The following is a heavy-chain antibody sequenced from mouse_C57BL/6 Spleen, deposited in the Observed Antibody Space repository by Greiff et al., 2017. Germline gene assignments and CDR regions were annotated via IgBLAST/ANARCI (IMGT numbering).Heavy chain of an antibody. D-gene: IGHD1-1*01. J-gene: IGHJ4*01. CDR2: ISSGSS. CDR1: GFTFSDYG. CDR3: ARRGSRYYYAIDY. Sequence: EVKLMESGGGLVKPGGSLKLSCAASGFTFSDYGMHWVRQAPEKGLEWVAYISSGSSTISRDNAKNTLFLQMTSLRSEDTAMYYCARRGSRYYYAIDYWGQGTSVTVSS. V-gene: IGHV5-17*01.